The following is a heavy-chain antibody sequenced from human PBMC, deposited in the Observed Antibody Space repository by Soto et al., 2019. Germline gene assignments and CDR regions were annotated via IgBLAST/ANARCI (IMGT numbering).Heavy chain of an antibody. Sequence: SLRLSCAASEFTFSIYAMHWVRQAPGKGLEWVAVISFDGTNKYYADSVKGRFTISRDNSKNTQYLQMNSLRGEDTAMYYCSAAADYNWFDPWGQGTLVTVSS. CDR2: ISFDGTNK. V-gene: IGHV3-30-3*01. J-gene: IGHJ5*02. CDR1: EFTFSIYA. D-gene: IGHD6-13*01. CDR3: SAAADYNWFDP.